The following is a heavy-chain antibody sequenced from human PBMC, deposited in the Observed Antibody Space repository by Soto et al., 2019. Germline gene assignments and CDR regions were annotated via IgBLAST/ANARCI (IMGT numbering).Heavy chain of an antibody. D-gene: IGHD6-13*01. V-gene: IGHV1-69*01. Sequence: SVKVSCKASGGTFRSYAISWVRQAPGQGLEWMGGIIPIFGTANYAQKFQGRVTITADESTSTAYMELSSLRSEDTAVYYCARDYGAPRRLGREYSSSWAPTQFEPSFDYWRHGTLDTVSS. J-gene: IGHJ4*01. CDR1: GGTFRSYA. CDR3: ARDYGAPRRLGREYSSSWAPTQFEPSFDY. CDR2: IIPIFGTA.